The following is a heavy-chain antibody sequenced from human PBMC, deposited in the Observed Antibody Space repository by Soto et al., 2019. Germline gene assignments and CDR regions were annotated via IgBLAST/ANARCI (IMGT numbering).Heavy chain of an antibody. J-gene: IGHJ4*01. Sequence: VEVVESGGALVRPGESLRLSSPASGLIFTTYWMHWVRQVPGRGRVWVSGITHDGSGTKYADSVKGRFTISRDNAKNTVYLQMNSLRPEDTAVYYCGSVFEYWGRGTLVTVSS. V-gene: IGHV3-74*01. CDR2: ITHDGSGT. CDR3: GSVFEY. CDR1: GLIFTTYW.